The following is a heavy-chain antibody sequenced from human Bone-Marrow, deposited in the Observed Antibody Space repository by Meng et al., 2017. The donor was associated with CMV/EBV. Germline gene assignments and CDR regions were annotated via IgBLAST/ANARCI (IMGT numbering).Heavy chain of an antibody. V-gene: IGHV3-13*03. CDR1: GFTFSSYD. Sequence: GGSLRLSCAACGFTFSSYDMHWVRQATGKGLEWVSAIGTAGDTYYPGSVKGQFTISRENAKNSLYLQMNSLRAGDTALYYCAKDVGHHGMATILDWGQGTLVTVSS. CDR2: IGTAGDT. CDR3: AKDVGHHGMATILD. D-gene: IGHD5-24*01. J-gene: IGHJ4*02.